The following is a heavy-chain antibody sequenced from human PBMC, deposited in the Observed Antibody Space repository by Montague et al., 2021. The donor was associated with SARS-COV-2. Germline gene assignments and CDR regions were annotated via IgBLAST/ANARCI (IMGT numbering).Heavy chain of an antibody. CDR2: ISSSGST. V-gene: IGHV4-31*03. CDR3: AREDRWNWFDP. CDR1: GGSISSGDYY. D-gene: IGHD5-24*01. J-gene: IGHJ5*02. Sequence: TLSLTCTVSGGSISSGDYYWTWIRQHPGTGLAWIGYISSSGSTYYNPSLMSRLTISLDTSRNQFSLKLSSVTAADTAVYYCAREDRWNWFDPWGQGTLVIVSS.